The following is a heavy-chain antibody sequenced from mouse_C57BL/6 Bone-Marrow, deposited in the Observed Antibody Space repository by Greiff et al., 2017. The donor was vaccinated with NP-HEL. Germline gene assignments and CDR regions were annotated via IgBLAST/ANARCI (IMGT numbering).Heavy chain of an antibody. CDR3: ARGGLRRRLYWYFDV. V-gene: IGHV1-64*01. J-gene: IGHJ1*03. Sequence: VQLQQPGAELVKPGASVKLSCKASGYTFTSYWMHWVKQRPGQGLEWIGMIHPNSGSTNYNEKFKSKATLTVDKSSSTAYMQLSSLTSKDSAVYYCARGGLRRRLYWYFDVWGTGTTVTVSS. CDR2: IHPNSGST. D-gene: IGHD2-4*01. CDR1: GYTFTSYW.